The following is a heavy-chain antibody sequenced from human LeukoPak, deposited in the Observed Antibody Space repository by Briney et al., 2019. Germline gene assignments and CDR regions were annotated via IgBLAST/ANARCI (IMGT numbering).Heavy chain of an antibody. Sequence: GGSLRLSCAASGFTFSSYWKSWVRQAPGKGLEWVANIKQDGSEKYYVDSVKGRFTISRDNAKNSLYLQMNSLRAEDTAVYYCARPGFIGSYYFYALDIWGQGTMVTVSS. J-gene: IGHJ3*02. CDR1: GFTFSSYW. CDR2: IKQDGSEK. V-gene: IGHV3-7*01. CDR3: ARPGFIGSYYFYALDI. D-gene: IGHD1-26*01.